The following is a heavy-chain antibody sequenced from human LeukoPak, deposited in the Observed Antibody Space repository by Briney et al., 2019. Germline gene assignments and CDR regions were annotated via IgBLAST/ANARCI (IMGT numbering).Heavy chain of an antibody. Sequence: PGGSLRLSCAASGFTFSSYGMHWVRQALDKGLEWVAVISYDGSNKYYADSVKGRFTISRDNSKNTLYLQMHSLRAEDTAVYYCAKDLQRQLRGYYFVYWGQGNLVTVSS. D-gene: IGHD6-25*01. CDR2: ISYDGSNK. J-gene: IGHJ4*02. V-gene: IGHV3-30*18. CDR3: AKDLQRQLRGYYFVY. CDR1: GFTFSSYG.